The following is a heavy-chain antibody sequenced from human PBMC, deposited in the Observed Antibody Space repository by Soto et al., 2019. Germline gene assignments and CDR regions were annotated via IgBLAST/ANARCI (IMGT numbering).Heavy chain of an antibody. CDR1: GFTFSSYS. CDR2: ISSSSSYI. Sequence: EVQLVESGGGLVKPGGSLRLSCAASGFTFSSYSMNWVRQAPGKGLEWVSSISSSSSYIYYADSVKGRFTISRDNAKNSLYLQMNSLRAEDTAVYYCASEYRAPGWFDPGGQGTLVTVSS. D-gene: IGHD2-2*01. CDR3: ASEYRAPGWFDP. J-gene: IGHJ5*02. V-gene: IGHV3-21*01.